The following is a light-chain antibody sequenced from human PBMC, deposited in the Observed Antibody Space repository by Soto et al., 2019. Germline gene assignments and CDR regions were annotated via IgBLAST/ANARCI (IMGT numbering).Light chain of an antibody. CDR1: SSNIESNY. V-gene: IGLV1-47*01. CDR2: SND. Sequence: QSVLTQPPSASGTPGQRVTISCSGSSSNIESNYVYWYQQLPGSAPKLLIYSNDQRPSGVPDRFSGSKSGTSASLAISGLRSEDEADYYCAAWDDRLSALVFGGGTKLTVL. J-gene: IGLJ3*02. CDR3: AAWDDRLSALV.